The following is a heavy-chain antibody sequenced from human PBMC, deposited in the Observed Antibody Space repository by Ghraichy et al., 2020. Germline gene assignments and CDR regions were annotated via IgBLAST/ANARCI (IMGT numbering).Heavy chain of an antibody. J-gene: IGHJ4*02. CDR3: AREGGNYCSGGSCSRDFDY. CDR2: ITSSGTTI. CDR1: GFTFSSYA. D-gene: IGHD2-15*01. V-gene: IGHV3-48*02. Sequence: GGSLRLSCAVSGFTFSSYAMDWVRQAPGKGLEWLSYITSSGTTIYYADSVKGRFTISRDNAKNSLYLQMSSLRDEDTAVYYCAREGGNYCSGGSCSRDFDYWGQGTLVTVSS.